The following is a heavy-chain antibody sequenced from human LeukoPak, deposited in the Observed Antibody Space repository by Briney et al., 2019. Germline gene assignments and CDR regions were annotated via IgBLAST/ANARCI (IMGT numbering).Heavy chain of an antibody. J-gene: IGHJ4*02. V-gene: IGHV1-69*01. Sequence: SVKVSCKASGGTFSSYAISWVRQAPGQGLEWMGGIIPIFGTANYAQKFQGRVTITADESTSTAYMELSSLRSEDTAVYYCARVMTMVRPGGDYWGQGTLVTVSS. CDR1: GGTFSSYA. D-gene: IGHD3-10*01. CDR2: IIPIFGTA. CDR3: ARVMTMVRPGGDY.